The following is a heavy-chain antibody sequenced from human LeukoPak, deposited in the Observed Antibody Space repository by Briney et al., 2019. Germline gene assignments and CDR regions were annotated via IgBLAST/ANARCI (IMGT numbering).Heavy chain of an antibody. CDR3: ARDGILGSHDY. D-gene: IGHD3-3*02. CDR1: GFTFSSYW. V-gene: IGHV3-74*01. CDR2: INSDGSST. J-gene: IGHJ4*02. Sequence: GGSLRHSCAASGFTFSSYWMHWVRQAPGKGLVWVSRINSDGSSTSYADSVKGRFTISRDNTENTLSLQMNSLRAEDTAVYYCARDGILGSHDYWGQGTLVTVSS.